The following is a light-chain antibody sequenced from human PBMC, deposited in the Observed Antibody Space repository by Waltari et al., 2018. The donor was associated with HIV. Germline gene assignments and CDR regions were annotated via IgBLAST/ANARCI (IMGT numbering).Light chain of an antibody. CDR1: SSNIGSNY. CDR3: AAWGDSLTSFV. V-gene: IGLV1-47*01. Sequence: QSVLTQPPSASETPGQSVTISCSGSSSNIGSNYVSWYQHLPGTAPKLLIYRNNQRPSGVPDRFSGSKSGTSASLAISGLRSEDEADYYCAAWGDSLTSFVFGTGTKVTVL. CDR2: RNN. J-gene: IGLJ1*01.